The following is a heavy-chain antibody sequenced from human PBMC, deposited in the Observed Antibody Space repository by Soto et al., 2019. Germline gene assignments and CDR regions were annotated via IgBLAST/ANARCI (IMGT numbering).Heavy chain of an antibody. CDR1: GYSFTNYG. CDR3: VRRPGLARLGIDF. D-gene: IGHD6-6*01. J-gene: IGHJ4*02. V-gene: IGHV1-18*01. CDR2: ISGYNANT. Sequence: QVQLVQSGGEVRKPGASVKVSCKASGYSFTNYGITWVRQAPGQGLEWIGWISGYNANTNYAQKFQGRVSMTTDTSTNTVYMDLRSLTSDDTAVYYCVRRPGLARLGIDFWGQGTLVTVSS.